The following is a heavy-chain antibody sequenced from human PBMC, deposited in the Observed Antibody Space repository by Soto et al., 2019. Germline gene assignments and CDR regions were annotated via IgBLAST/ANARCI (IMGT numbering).Heavy chain of an antibody. D-gene: IGHD6-13*01. CDR2: IIPILGIA. V-gene: IGHV1-69*02. Sequence: QVQLVQSGAEVKKPGSSVKVSCKASGGTFSSYTISWVRQAPGQGLEWMGRIIPILGIANYAQKFQGRVTSTAHKATSTAHTELLSLRSEDTAVYYCARGNSSSGYGTCGPWGQGTLVTVSS. CDR1: GGTFSSYT. J-gene: IGHJ5*02. CDR3: ARGNSSSGYGTCGP.